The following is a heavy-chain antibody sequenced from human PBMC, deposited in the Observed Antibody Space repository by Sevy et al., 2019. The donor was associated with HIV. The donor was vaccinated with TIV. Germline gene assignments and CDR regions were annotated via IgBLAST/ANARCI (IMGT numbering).Heavy chain of an antibody. Sequence: GGSLRLSCAASGFTFTSYAMSWVRQAPGKGLEWVSAISGSARSKYYADSVKGRFTISRDNSKNTLYLLVNSLRAEDTAVYYCAKDVHYYDSSGDYLNYFDYWGQGTLVTVSS. CDR3: AKDVHYYDSSGDYLNYFDY. CDR2: ISGSARSK. V-gene: IGHV3-23*01. D-gene: IGHD3-22*01. CDR1: GFTFTSYA. J-gene: IGHJ4*02.